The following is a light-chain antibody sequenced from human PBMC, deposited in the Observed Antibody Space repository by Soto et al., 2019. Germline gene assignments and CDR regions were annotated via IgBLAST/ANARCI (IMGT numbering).Light chain of an antibody. Sequence: EIVLTQSPATLSLSPWEIATLSCRASRSVSSYLAWYQQRPGQAPRLLIYDASNRATGVPARFSGSGSGTDFTLTITSLEPEDFAVYYCQHRSSWSITFGQGTRLEIK. V-gene: IGKV3-11*01. CDR3: QHRSSWSIT. CDR2: DAS. CDR1: RSVSSY. J-gene: IGKJ5*01.